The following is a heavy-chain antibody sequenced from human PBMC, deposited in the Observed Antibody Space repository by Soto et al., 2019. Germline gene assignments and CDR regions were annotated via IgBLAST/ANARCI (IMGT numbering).Heavy chain of an antibody. V-gene: IGHV1-69*01. CDR2: IIPIFGTA. J-gene: IGHJ6*02. CDR1: GGTFSSYA. CDR3: ARDLGRITIFGVVIIESYYYYGMDV. Sequence: QVQLVQSGAEVKKPGSSVKVSCKASGGTFSSYAISWVRQAPGQGLEWMGGIIPIFGTANYAQKFQGRVTITADESTSTAYMELSSLRSEDTAVYYCARDLGRITIFGVVIIESYYYYGMDVWGQGTTVTVSS. D-gene: IGHD3-3*01.